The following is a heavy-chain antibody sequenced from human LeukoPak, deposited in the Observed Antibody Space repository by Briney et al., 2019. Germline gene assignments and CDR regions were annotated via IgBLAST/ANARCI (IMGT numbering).Heavy chain of an antibody. CDR3: AKYYYDSSGSSSGFDI. Sequence: GGSLRLSCSASGFTFSSYSMHWVRQAPGKGLEWVSAISGSGGSTYYADSVKGRFTISRDNSKNTLYLQMNSLRAEDTAVYYCAKYYYDSSGSSSGFDIWGQGTMVTVSS. CDR2: ISGSGGST. J-gene: IGHJ3*02. V-gene: IGHV3-23*01. CDR1: GFTFSSYS. D-gene: IGHD3-22*01.